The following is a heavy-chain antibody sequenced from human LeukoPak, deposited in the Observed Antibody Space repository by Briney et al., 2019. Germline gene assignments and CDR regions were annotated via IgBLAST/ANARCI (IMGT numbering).Heavy chain of an antibody. V-gene: IGHV3-23*01. CDR1: GFTFSSYA. CDR2: MSGSGGST. J-gene: IGHJ1*01. Sequence: GGSLRLSCAASGFTFSSYAMSWVRQAPGKGLEWVSAMSGSGGSTKYADSGKGRFTIARENANKRRYMQMNKLRAEDRSENYCAKALYSGSYSEYFQHWGQGTLVTVSS. CDR3: AKALYSGSYSEYFQH. D-gene: IGHD1-26*01.